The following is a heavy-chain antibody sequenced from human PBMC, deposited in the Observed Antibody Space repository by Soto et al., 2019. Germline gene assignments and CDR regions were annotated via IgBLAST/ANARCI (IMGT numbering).Heavy chain of an antibody. D-gene: IGHD3-10*01. CDR3: ASKFGELLADAFDI. Sequence: SDTLSLTCAMDNSSIHSPKWWTLVRQTPGKGLEWIGEIYHSGSINHNPSLKSRVTMSLDKSKNQFSLKMTSVTAADTAVYYCASKFGELLADAFDIWGQGTVVT. V-gene: IGHV4-4*02. J-gene: IGHJ3*02. CDR1: NSSIHSPKW. CDR2: IYHSGSI.